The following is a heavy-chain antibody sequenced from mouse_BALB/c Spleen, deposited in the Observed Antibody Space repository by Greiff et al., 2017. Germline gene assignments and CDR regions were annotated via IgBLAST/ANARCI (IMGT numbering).Heavy chain of an antibody. V-gene: IGHV1-77*01. J-gene: IGHJ3*01. D-gene: IGHD4-1*01. CDR1: GYTFTDYY. Sequence: VQLQQSGAELARPGASVKLSCKASGYTFTDYYINWVKQRTGQGLEWIGEIYPGSGNTYYNEKFKGKATLTADKSSSTAYMQLSSLTSEDSAVYFCARELTGTAWFAYGGQGTLVTVSA. CDR2: IYPGSGNT. CDR3: ARELTGTAWFAY.